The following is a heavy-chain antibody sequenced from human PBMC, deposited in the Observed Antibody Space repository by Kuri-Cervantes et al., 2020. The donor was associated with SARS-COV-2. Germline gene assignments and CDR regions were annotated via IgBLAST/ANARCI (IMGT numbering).Heavy chain of an antibody. J-gene: IGHJ6*03. D-gene: IGHD3-3*01. CDR1: RGSISSSSYY. Sequence: ESLKISCTVSRGSISSSSYYWGWIRQPPGKGLEWIGSIYYTRNTYYNPSLNSRVTMSVDTSKNLFSLKVSSVTAADTAVYYCARQYVLRHLEWSREMRSTYYMDVWGKGTTVTVSS. V-gene: IGHV4-39*01. CDR3: ARQYVLRHLEWSREMRSTYYMDV. CDR2: IYYTRNT.